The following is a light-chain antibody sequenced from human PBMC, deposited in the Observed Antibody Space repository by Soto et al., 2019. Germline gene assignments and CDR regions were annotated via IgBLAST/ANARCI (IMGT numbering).Light chain of an antibody. CDR2: DAS. Sequence: DIQMSQSPSSLSASVGDRVTITCQASQDISNYLNWYQQKPGKAPKLLIYDASNLETGVPSRFSESGSGTDFTFTISILQPEDIATYYCQQYDNLPFTFGHGTKVDIK. V-gene: IGKV1-33*01. CDR1: QDISNY. J-gene: IGKJ3*01. CDR3: QQYDNLPFT.